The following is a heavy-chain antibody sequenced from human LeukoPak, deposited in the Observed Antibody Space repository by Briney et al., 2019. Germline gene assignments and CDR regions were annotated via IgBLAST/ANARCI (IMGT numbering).Heavy chain of an antibody. V-gene: IGHV1-69*05. Sequence: SVKVSCKSSGGTFSSYAVSWVRQAPGRGLEWMGRIIPIFGTANYAQKFQGRVTLTTDESTSTAYMELSSLRSEDTAVYYCARHSFRGYDSSGYYWEYFAYWGQGTLVSVAS. D-gene: IGHD3-22*01. CDR3: ARHSFRGYDSSGYYWEYFAY. CDR2: IIPIFGTA. CDR1: GGTFSSYA. J-gene: IGHJ4*02.